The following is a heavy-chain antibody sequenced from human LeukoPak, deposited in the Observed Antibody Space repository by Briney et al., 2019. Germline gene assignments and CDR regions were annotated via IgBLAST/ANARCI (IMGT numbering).Heavy chain of an antibody. V-gene: IGHV3-53*01. CDR1: GFTVSSNY. Sequence: PGGSLRLSCAASGFTVSSNYMSWVRQAPGKGLEWVSVIYSGGSTYYADSVKGRFTISRDNSKNTLYLQMNSLRAEDTAVYYCASNQGPQYYYDSSGLFFQHWGQGTLVTVSS. CDR3: ASNQGPQYYYDSSGLFFQH. J-gene: IGHJ1*01. D-gene: IGHD3-22*01. CDR2: IYSGGST.